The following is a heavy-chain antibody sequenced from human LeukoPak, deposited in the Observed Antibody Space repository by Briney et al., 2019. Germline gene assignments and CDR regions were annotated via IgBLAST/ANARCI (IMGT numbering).Heavy chain of an antibody. CDR3: ARVGLDIVAYYFDY. J-gene: IGHJ4*02. CDR1: GGSISTITYY. CDR2: MYYRGNT. V-gene: IGHV4-39*07. Sequence: SETLSLTCTVSGGSISTITYYWGWIRQPPGKGLEWVGHMYYRGNTFYNPSLKSRVTISVDTSKNQFSLKLRSVTAADTAVYYCARVGLDIVAYYFDYWGQGTLVTVSS. D-gene: IGHD5-12*01.